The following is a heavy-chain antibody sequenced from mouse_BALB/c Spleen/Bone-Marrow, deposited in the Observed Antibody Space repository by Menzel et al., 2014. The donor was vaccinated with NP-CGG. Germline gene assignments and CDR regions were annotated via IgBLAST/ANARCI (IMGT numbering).Heavy chain of an antibody. Sequence: EVKLVESGGGLVKSGGSLKLSCAASGFTFSNYAMSWARQSPEKRLEWVAEISSGGSYIYYPDTLTGRFTISRDNAKNTLYLEMSSLRSEDTAMYYCSSYAYWGQGTLVTVSA. CDR2: ISSGGSYI. CDR1: GFTFSNYA. D-gene: IGHD2-12*01. V-gene: IGHV5-9-4*01. J-gene: IGHJ3*01. CDR3: SSYAY.